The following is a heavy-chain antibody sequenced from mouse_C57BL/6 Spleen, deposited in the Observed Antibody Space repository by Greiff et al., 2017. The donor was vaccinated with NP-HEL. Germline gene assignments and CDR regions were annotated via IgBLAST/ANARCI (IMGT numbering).Heavy chain of an antibody. CDR1: GYTFTDYN. D-gene: IGHD1-1*01. CDR2: INPNNGGT. V-gene: IGHV1-18*01. CDR3: ATHYYGSNEGWFAY. J-gene: IGHJ3*01. Sequence: EVQLQQSGPELVKPGASVKIPCKASGYTFTDYNMDWVKQSHGKSLEWIGDINPNNGGTIYNQKFQGKATLTVDKSSSTAYMELRSLTSEDTAVYYCATHYYGSNEGWFAYWGQGTLVTVSA.